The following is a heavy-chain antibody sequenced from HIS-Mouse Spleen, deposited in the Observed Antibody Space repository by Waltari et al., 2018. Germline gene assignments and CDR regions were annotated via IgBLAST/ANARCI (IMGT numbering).Heavy chain of an antibody. CDR3: ARGSSSGSYWYYYYGMDV. D-gene: IGHD1-26*01. CDR1: GYTFTSYD. V-gene: IGHV1-8*01. J-gene: IGHJ6*02. CDR2: MNPNTGNT. Sequence: QVQLVQSGAEVKKPGASVKVSCKASGYTFTSYDINWVRQATGQGLEWMGWMNPNTGNTGNAEKFQGRVTMTRNTSISTAYMELSSLRSEDTAVYYCARGSSSGSYWYYYYGMDVWGQGTLVTVSS.